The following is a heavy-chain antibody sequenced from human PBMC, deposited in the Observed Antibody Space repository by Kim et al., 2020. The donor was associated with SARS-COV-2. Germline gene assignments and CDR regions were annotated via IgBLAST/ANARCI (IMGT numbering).Heavy chain of an antibody. CDR2: ISSSSSTI. D-gene: IGHD5-12*01. CDR3: ARDHIPYSGYHNDY. CDR1: GFTFSSYS. Sequence: GGSLRLSCAASGFTFSSYSMNWVRQAPGKGLEWVSYISSSSSTIYYADSVKGRFTISRDNAKNSLYLQMNSLRDEDTAVYYCARDHIPYSGYHNDYWGQGTLVTVSS. J-gene: IGHJ4*02. V-gene: IGHV3-48*02.